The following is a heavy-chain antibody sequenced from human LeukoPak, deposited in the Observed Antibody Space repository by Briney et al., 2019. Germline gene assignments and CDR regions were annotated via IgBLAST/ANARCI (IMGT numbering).Heavy chain of an antibody. CDR1: GGSFSGYY. Sequence: SETLSLTCAVYGGSFSGYYWSWIRQPPGKGLEWIGEINHSGSTNYNPSLKSRVAISVDTSKNQFSLKLSSVTAADTAVYYCARLSVPYWGQGTLVTVSS. CDR2: INHSGST. D-gene: IGHD3-10*01. J-gene: IGHJ4*02. V-gene: IGHV4-34*01. CDR3: ARLSVPY.